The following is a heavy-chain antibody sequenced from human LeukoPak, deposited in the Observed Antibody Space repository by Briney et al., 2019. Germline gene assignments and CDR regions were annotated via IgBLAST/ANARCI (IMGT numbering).Heavy chain of an antibody. V-gene: IGHV4-4*07. D-gene: IGHD6-13*01. CDR2: IYTSGST. J-gene: IGHJ6*02. CDR1: GGSISSYY. Sequence: SETLSLTCTVSGGSISSYYWSWIRQPAGKGLEWTGRIYTSGSTNYNPSLKSRVTMSVDTSKNQFSLKLSSVTAADTAVYYCARDGSSWYSYYYYYGMDVWGQGTTVTVSS. CDR3: ARDGSSWYSYYYYYGMDV.